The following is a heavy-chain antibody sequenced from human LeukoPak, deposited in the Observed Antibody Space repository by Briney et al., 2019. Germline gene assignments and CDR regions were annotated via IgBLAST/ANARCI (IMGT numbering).Heavy chain of an antibody. CDR1: GGSISSYY. Sequence: SETLSLTCTVSGGSISSYYWSWIRQPAGKGLEWIGRFYVSGSTDYNPSLKSRVTMSVDTSKNQLSLKLSSVTAADTAVYYCARDQGSYRDHWGQGTLVTVSS. J-gene: IGHJ5*02. CDR2: FYVSGST. CDR3: ARDQGSYRDH. V-gene: IGHV4-4*07. D-gene: IGHD1-26*01.